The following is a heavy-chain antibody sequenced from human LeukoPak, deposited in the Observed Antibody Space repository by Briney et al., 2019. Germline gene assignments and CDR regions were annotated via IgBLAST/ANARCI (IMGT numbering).Heavy chain of an antibody. D-gene: IGHD3-22*01. Sequence: PGGSLRLSCAASGFTFSIYAMSWVRQAPGKGLQWVSSITSSGDVTYYADSVKGRFTISRDNSENMLYLQMNSLRVEDTAVYFCAKDRPNYYGSNGHYYRRDGDYWGQGTLVTVSS. V-gene: IGHV3-23*01. CDR1: GFTFSIYA. J-gene: IGHJ4*02. CDR2: ITSSGDVT. CDR3: AKDRPNYYGSNGHYYRRDGDY.